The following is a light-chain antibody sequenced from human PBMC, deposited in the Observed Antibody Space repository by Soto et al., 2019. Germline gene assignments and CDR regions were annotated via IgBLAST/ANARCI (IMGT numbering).Light chain of an antibody. V-gene: IGKV3-11*01. CDR3: QQRSNWPVT. Sequence: EIVLTQSPATLSLSPGEGATLSCRASQSVTTYFAWYQQKPGQAPRLLIYDASNRATGIPARFSGSGSGTDFTLTISSLEPEDFAVYYCQQRSNWPVTFGQGTKV. J-gene: IGKJ1*01. CDR1: QSVTTY. CDR2: DAS.